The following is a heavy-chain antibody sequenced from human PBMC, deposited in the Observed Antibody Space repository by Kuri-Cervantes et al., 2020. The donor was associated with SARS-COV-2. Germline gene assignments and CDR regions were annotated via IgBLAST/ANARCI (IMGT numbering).Heavy chain of an antibody. D-gene: IGHD5-24*01. CDR1: GFTFSSYA. CDR3: ARGASGYNPPFDY. V-gene: IGHV3-30*04. Sequence: GESLKISCAASGFTFSSYAMHWVRQAPGKGLEWVAVISYDGSNKYYADSVKGRFTISRDNSKNTLYLQMNSLRDKDTAVYYCARGASGYNPPFDYWGQGTLVTVSS. CDR2: ISYDGSNK. J-gene: IGHJ4*02.